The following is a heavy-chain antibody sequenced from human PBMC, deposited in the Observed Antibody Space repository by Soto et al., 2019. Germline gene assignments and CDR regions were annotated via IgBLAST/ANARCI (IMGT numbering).Heavy chain of an antibody. Sequence: SETLSLTCTVSGGSVSSTSYYWGWIRQPPGKGLEWIGSIYYSGSTYYNPSLKSRVTISVDTSKNQFSLKLSSVTAADTAVYYCARIVGIRNSIGQRYYFDYWGQGTLVTVSS. J-gene: IGHJ4*02. D-gene: IGHD6-19*01. CDR1: GGSVSSTSYY. CDR3: ARIVGIRNSIGQRYYFDY. V-gene: IGHV4-39*01. CDR2: IYYSGST.